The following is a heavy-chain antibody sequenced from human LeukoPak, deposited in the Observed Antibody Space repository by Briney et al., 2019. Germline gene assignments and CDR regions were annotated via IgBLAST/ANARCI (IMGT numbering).Heavy chain of an antibody. CDR1: GGSISSGGYY. J-gene: IGHJ4*02. V-gene: IGHV4-31*03. CDR2: IYYSGST. CDR3: ARERMDYYDSSGSLCLDY. Sequence: MASETLSLTCTVSGGSISSGGYYWSWIRQHPGKGLEWIGYIYYSGSTYYNPSLKSRVTISVDTSKNQFSLKLSSVTAADTAVYYCARERMDYYDSSGSLCLDYWGQGTLVTVSS. D-gene: IGHD3-22*01.